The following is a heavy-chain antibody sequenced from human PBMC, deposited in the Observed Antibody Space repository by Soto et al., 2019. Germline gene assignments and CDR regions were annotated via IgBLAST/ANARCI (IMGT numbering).Heavy chain of an antibody. V-gene: IGHV3-23*01. CDR3: AKWSIAAAGSWALRVDYYYGMDV. J-gene: IGHJ6*02. D-gene: IGHD6-13*01. CDR1: GFTFSSYA. Sequence: GGSLRLSCAASGFTFSSYAMSWVRQAPGKGLEWVSAISGSGGSTYYADSVKGRFTISRDNSKNTLYLQMNSLRAEDTAVYYCAKWSIAAAGSWALRVDYYYGMDVWGQGTTVTVSS. CDR2: ISGSGGST.